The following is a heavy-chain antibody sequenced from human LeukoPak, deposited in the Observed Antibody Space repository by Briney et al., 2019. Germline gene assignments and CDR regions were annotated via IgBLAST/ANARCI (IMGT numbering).Heavy chain of an antibody. D-gene: IGHD3-22*01. J-gene: IGHJ4*02. V-gene: IGHV1-18*01. CDR1: GYTFTSYG. CDR3: ARDSGPMTNGLIDY. Sequence: ASVKVSCKASGYTFTSYGISWVRQAPGQGLEWMGWISAYNGNTNYAQKLQGRVTMTTDTSTSTAYMELRSLRSDDTAVYYCARDSGPMTNGLIDYLGQGTLVTVSS. CDR2: ISAYNGNT.